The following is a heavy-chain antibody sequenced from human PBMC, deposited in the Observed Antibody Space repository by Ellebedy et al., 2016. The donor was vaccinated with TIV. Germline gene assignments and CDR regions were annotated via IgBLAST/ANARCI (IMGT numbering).Heavy chain of an antibody. D-gene: IGHD4-23*01. CDR1: GFTFRTYG. J-gene: IGHJ4*02. CDR2: IKSQTDGGTA. Sequence: GGSLRLSXAASGFTFRTYGMHWVRQAPGKGLEWVGRIKSQTDGGTADYAAPVKGRFIISRDDSKTTLYLQMNSLTLEDTAVYYCSTLDNYGGNTPFDFWGQGSLVTVSS. CDR3: STLDNYGGNTPFDF. V-gene: IGHV3-15*01.